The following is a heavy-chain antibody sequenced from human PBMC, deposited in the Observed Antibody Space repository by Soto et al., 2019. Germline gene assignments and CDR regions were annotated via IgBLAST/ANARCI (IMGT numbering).Heavy chain of an antibody. D-gene: IGHD3-16*01. J-gene: IGHJ5*02. Sequence: EVQLLESGGDVVRPGGSLRLSCAASGFTFSSYAMGWVRQAPGKGLEWVAGVSRAGTYTFYADSVRGRFSISRDNSRDPVHLYMNAVRGDDTAVYFCVKYTVTEDLGESWGQGTLVSVSS. CDR3: VKYTVTEDLGES. CDR2: VSRAGTYT. CDR1: GFTFSSYA. V-gene: IGHV3-23*01.